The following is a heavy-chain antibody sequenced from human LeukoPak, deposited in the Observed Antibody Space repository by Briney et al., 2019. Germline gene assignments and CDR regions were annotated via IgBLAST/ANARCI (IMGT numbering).Heavy chain of an antibody. Sequence: GASVKVSCKASGYTFSGYYMHWVRQAPGQGLEWMGWIDPNSGGTNYAQKFQSRVTMTRDTSISTSYMELSRLRSDDTTVYYCARVRYRLAETYIDYWGQGTLVTVSS. CDR2: IDPNSGGT. J-gene: IGHJ4*02. D-gene: IGHD3-16*01. V-gene: IGHV1-2*02. CDR1: GYTFSGYY. CDR3: ARVRYRLAETYIDY.